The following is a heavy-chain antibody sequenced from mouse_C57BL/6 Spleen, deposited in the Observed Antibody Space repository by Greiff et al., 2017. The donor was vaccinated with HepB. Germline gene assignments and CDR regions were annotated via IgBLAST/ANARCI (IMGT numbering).Heavy chain of an antibody. CDR1: GFTFSSYA. J-gene: IGHJ2*01. CDR2: ISDGGSYT. V-gene: IGHV5-4*01. D-gene: IGHD4-1*02. Sequence: EVQGVESGGGLVKPGGSLKLSCAASGFTFSSYAMSWVRQTPEKRLEWVATISDGGSYTYYPDNVKGRFTISRDNAKNNLYLQMSHLKSEDTAMYYCARGTRSPQLGFDYWGQGTTLTVSS. CDR3: ARGTRSPQLGFDY.